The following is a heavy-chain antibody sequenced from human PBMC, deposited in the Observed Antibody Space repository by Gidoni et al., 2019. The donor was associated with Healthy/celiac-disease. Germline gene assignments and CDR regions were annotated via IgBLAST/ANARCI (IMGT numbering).Heavy chain of an antibody. D-gene: IGHD3-22*01. CDR2: ISSSSSTI. J-gene: IGHJ5*02. V-gene: IGHV3-48*02. Sequence: EVQLVESGGGLVQPGGSLRLSCAASGFTFSRYSLNWVRQAPGKGLEWVSYISSSSSTIYYADSVKGRFTISRDNAKNSLYLQMNSLRDEDTAVYYCARDPLGYDSSGYYPHWFDPWGQGTLVTVSS. CDR3: ARDPLGYDSSGYYPHWFDP. CDR1: GFTFSRYS.